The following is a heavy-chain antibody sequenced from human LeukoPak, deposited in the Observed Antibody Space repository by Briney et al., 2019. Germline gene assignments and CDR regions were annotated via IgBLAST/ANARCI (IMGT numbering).Heavy chain of an antibody. CDR1: GFTLSSHW. J-gene: IGHJ4*01. Sequence: PAGGSLTLFCAASGFTLSSHWVYWVRQAPGEGLECVANIKQDGRERFYVDCVKGRFTISRDNAKNSLYLQMNSLRAEDTAVYYCTRIIVEVPGVSDY. D-gene: IGHD2-2*01. CDR2: IKQDGRER. V-gene: IGHV3-7*05. CDR3: TRIIVEVPGVSDY.